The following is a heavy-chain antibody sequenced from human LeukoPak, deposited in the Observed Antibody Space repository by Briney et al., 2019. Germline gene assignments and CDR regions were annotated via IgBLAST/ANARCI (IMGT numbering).Heavy chain of an antibody. CDR1: GFTFNDAW. Sequence: GGSLRLSCAASGFTFNDAWMNWVRQAPGKGLEWVSVIYSGGGTFYSDSVKGRFTISRDYSKNTLYLQMNSLRADDTAVYYCARDSSGPAFWGQGTLVTVSS. V-gene: IGHV3-53*01. CDR2: IYSGGGT. D-gene: IGHD6-19*01. CDR3: ARDSSGPAF. J-gene: IGHJ4*02.